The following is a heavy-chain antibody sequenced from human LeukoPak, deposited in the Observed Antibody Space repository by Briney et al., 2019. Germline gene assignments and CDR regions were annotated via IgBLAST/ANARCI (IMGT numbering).Heavy chain of an antibody. J-gene: IGHJ4*02. V-gene: IGHV4-31*03. D-gene: IGHD1-26*01. CDR3: ARGEIDYFDY. CDR1: GGSISSGGYY. CDR2: IYYSGST. Sequence: SQTLSLTRTVSGGSISSGGYYWSWIRQHPGKGLEWIGYIYYSGSTYYNPSLKSRVTISVDTSKNQFSLKLSSVTAADTAVYHCARGEIDYFDYWGQGTLVTVSS.